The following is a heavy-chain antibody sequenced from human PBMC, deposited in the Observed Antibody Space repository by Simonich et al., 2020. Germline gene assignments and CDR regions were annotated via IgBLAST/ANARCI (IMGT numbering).Heavy chain of an antibody. CDR2: ITAYNGNP. Sequence: QVQLVQSGAEVKKPGASVKVSCKASGYNFTSYGISWVRQAPGQGLEWMGWITAYNGNPNYAQKRQGRVTMTTYPSTSTAYMELRSLRSDDTAVYYCARSTTGTTAFDIWGQGTMVTVSS. D-gene: IGHD1-1*01. CDR3: ARSTTGTTAFDI. J-gene: IGHJ3*02. V-gene: IGHV1-18*01. CDR1: GYNFTSYG.